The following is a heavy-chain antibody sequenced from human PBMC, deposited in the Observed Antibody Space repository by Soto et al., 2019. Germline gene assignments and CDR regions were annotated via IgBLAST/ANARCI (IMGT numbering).Heavy chain of an antibody. Sequence: EVQLLESGGGLVQPGGSLRLSCAASAFTFSSYAMSWVRQAPGKGLEWVSAISASGGSTYSAASVKGRFSISRDSSANTLYLELSSLRADDPAVYYCAKESGNSVYTFDHWGRGIPVAVS. CDR1: AFTFSSYA. CDR2: ISASGGST. CDR3: AKESGNSVYTFDH. D-gene: IGHD3-3*01. V-gene: IGHV3-23*01. J-gene: IGHJ4*02.